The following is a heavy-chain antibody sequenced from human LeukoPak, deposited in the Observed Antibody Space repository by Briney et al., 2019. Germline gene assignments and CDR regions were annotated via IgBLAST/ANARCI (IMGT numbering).Heavy chain of an antibody. D-gene: IGHD5/OR15-5a*01. CDR2: IYTSGST. CDR3: ARQSTISYYYYYYYMDV. CDR1: GGSISSGSYY. Sequence: SETLSLTCTVSGGSISSGSYYWSWIRQPAGKGLEWIGRIYTSGSTNYNPSLKSRFTISVDTSQNQFSLKLSSVTAADTAVYYCARQSTISYYYYYYYMDVWGKGTTVTISS. V-gene: IGHV4-61*02. J-gene: IGHJ6*03.